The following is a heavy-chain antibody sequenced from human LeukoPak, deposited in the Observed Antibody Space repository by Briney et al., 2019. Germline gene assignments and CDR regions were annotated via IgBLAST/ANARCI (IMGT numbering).Heavy chain of an antibody. CDR3: ARRYCSGGSCYPRHFDF. CDR2: IYYSGMT. D-gene: IGHD2-15*01. Sequence: SETLSLTXTVXXGSISSYYWSWIRQPPGKGLEWIGYIYYSGMTNYNPSLKSRVTMSVDTSKNQFSLNLNSATAADTAVYYCARRYCSGGSCYPRHFDFWGQGTLVTVSS. J-gene: IGHJ4*02. CDR1: XGSISSYY. V-gene: IGHV4-59*08.